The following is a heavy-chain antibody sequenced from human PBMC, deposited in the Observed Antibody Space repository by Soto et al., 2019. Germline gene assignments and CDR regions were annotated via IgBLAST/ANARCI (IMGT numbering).Heavy chain of an antibody. CDR3: AREYTAWPLAYGLDV. J-gene: IGHJ6*02. D-gene: IGHD2-2*02. V-gene: IGHV3-53*01. Sequence: PGGSLRLSCAASGFTVSKNYMNWVRQAPGKGLEWVSVIYSDGNTFYADSVKGRFTISRDNSKDTVFLQMNSLRAEDTAVYYCAREYTAWPLAYGLDVWGQGTTVTVSS. CDR1: GFTVSKNY. CDR2: IYSDGNT.